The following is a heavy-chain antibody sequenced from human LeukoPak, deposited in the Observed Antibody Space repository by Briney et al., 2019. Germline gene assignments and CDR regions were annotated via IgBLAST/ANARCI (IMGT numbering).Heavy chain of an antibody. Sequence: SETLSLTCTVSGGSISSYYWSWIRQPPGKGLEWIGYIYYSGSTNCNPSLKSRVTISVDTSKNQFSLKLSSVTAADTAVYYCARYSSSWFYFDYWGQGTLVTVSS. CDR1: GGSISSYY. J-gene: IGHJ4*02. D-gene: IGHD6-13*01. V-gene: IGHV4-59*01. CDR3: ARYSSSWFYFDY. CDR2: IYYSGST.